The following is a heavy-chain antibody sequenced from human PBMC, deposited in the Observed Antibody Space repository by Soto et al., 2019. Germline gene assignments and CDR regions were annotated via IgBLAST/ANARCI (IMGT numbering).Heavy chain of an antibody. Sequence: QVQLVESGGGVVQPGRSLRLSCAASGFTFSSYAMHWVRQAPGKGLEWVAVISYDGSNKYYADSVKGRFTNSRNNSKNTLYRQMNSLRAEDTDVYYCARYKCPKWLVRGGANWFDPWGQGTLVTVSS. V-gene: IGHV3-30-3*01. CDR3: ARYKCPKWLVRGGANWFDP. J-gene: IGHJ5*02. D-gene: IGHD6-19*01. CDR1: GFTFSSYA. CDR2: ISYDGSNK.